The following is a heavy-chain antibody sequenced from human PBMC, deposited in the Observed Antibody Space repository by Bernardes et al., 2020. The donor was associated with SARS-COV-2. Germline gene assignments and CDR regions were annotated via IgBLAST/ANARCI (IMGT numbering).Heavy chain of an antibody. CDR3: ARPKNQWLTAEYFQH. CDR2: SNHSGST. Sequence: GMPSLTPTFSCGSTSTSSYYWSLTRPPPGKGWEWLGESNHSGSTNYNPSLKSRVTISGDTAKNQFSLTLSSGTAADTAVYYCARPKNQWLTAEYFQHWGQGTLVTVSS. V-gene: IGHV4-34*01. J-gene: IGHJ1*01. CDR1: CGSTSTSSYY. D-gene: IGHD6-19*01.